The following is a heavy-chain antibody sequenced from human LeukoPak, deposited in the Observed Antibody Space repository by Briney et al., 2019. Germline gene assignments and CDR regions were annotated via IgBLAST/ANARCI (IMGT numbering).Heavy chain of an antibody. Sequence: GASVKVSCKASGGTFISYAISWVRQAPGQGLEWMGGIIPIFGTANYAQKFQGRVTITTDESTSTAYMELSSLRSEDTAVYYCARDTAMDQYYYYMDVWGKGTTVTVSS. J-gene: IGHJ6*03. CDR1: GGTFISYA. CDR2: IIPIFGTA. D-gene: IGHD5-18*01. V-gene: IGHV1-69*05. CDR3: ARDTAMDQYYYYMDV.